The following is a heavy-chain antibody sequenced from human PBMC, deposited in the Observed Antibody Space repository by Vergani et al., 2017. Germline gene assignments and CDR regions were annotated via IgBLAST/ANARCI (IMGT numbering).Heavy chain of an antibody. J-gene: IGHJ3*02. V-gene: IGHV4-30-4*01. CDR3: ARVLVSYGDYYAFDI. D-gene: IGHD4-17*01. CDR1: GGSISSGDYY. Sequence: QVQLQESGPGLVKPSQTLSLTCTVSGGSISSGDYYWSWIRQPPGKGLEWIGYIYYSGSTYYNPSLKSRVTISVDTSKNQFYLKLSSVTAADTAVYYCARVLVSYGDYYAFDIWGQGTMVTVSS. CDR2: IYYSGST.